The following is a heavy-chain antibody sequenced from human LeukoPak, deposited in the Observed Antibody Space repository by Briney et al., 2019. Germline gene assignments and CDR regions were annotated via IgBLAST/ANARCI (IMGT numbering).Heavy chain of an antibody. CDR1: GGSISSYY. Sequence: PSETLSLTCTVSGGSISSYYWSWIRQPPGKGLEWIGYIYYSGSTNYNPSLKSRVTISVDTSKNQFSLKLSSVTAADTAVYYCARHLSGGGYFDYWGQGTLVTVSS. CDR3: ARHLSGGGYFDY. CDR2: IYYSGST. V-gene: IGHV4-59*08. D-gene: IGHD3-10*01. J-gene: IGHJ4*02.